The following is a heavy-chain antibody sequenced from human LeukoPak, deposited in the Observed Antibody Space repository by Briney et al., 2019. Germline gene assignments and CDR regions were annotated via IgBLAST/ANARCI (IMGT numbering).Heavy chain of an antibody. CDR2: IYPGDSDT. Sequence: GESLKISCKGSEYTLSSYWIGWVRHLPGKGLEWMGTIYPGDSDTTYSPSFQGRVTILVDKSIDTAYLEWSSLKASDTAMYYCARHDYDSNGYYFNDYWGQGTLVTVSS. J-gene: IGHJ4*02. CDR3: ARHDYDSNGYYFNDY. V-gene: IGHV5-51*01. CDR1: EYTLSSYW. D-gene: IGHD3-22*01.